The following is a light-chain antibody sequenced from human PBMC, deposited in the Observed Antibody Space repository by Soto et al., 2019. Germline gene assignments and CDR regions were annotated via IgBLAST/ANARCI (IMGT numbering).Light chain of an antibody. CDR2: EVS. CDR3: SSYAGSNNLGV. CDR1: SSDVGGYNY. V-gene: IGLV2-8*01. Sequence: QSALTQPPSASGSPGQSVTISCTGTSSDVGGYNYVSWYQQHPGKAPKLMIYEVSKRPSGVPDRFSGSKSGNTASLTVSGIQAEDEADYYCSSYAGSNNLGVFGGGTQLTVL. J-gene: IGLJ2*01.